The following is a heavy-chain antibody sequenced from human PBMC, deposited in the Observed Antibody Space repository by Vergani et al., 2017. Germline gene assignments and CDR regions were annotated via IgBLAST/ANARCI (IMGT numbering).Heavy chain of an antibody. CDR1: GFTFSSYG. V-gene: IGHV3-30*03. Sequence: QVQLVESGGGVVQPVRSLRLSCAASGFTFSSYGMHWVRQAPGKGLEWVAVISYDGSNKYYADSVKGRFTISRDNSKNTLYLQMNSLRAEDTAVYYCARSSGWYVYYMDVWGKGTTVTVSS. J-gene: IGHJ6*03. CDR2: ISYDGSNK. CDR3: ARSSGWYVYYMDV. D-gene: IGHD6-19*01.